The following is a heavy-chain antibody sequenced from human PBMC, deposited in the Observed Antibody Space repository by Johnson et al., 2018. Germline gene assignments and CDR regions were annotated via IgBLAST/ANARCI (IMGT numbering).Heavy chain of an antibody. J-gene: IGHJ6*02. Sequence: QVQLVESGGGVVQPGRSLRLSCAASGFTFSSYGMHWVRQAPGKGLEWVAVISYDGSNKYYADSVKGRFTISRDNSKNTLYLQRNSLGAEETAVDYFAKDRGGAIGDGLDVWGQGTTVTVSS. CDR2: ISYDGSNK. V-gene: IGHV3-30*18. CDR1: GFTFSSYG. CDR3: AKDRGGAIGDGLDV. D-gene: IGHD2-15*01.